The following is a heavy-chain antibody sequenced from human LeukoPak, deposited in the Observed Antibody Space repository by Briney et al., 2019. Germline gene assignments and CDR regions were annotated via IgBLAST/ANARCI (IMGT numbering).Heavy chain of an antibody. CDR1: GGTFSSYA. CDR2: IIPIFGTA. J-gene: IGHJ6*03. Sequence: ASVKVSCKASGGTFSSYAISWVRQAPGQGLEWMGGIIPIFGTANYAQKFQGRVTITTDESTSTAYMELSSLRSEDTAVYYCARGALPAAIPIIYSYYYMDVWGKGTTVTVSS. D-gene: IGHD2-2*02. CDR3: ARGALPAAIPIIYSYYYMDV. V-gene: IGHV1-69*05.